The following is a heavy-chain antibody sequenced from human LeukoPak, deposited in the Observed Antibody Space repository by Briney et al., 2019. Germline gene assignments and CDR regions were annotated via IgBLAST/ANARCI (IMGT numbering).Heavy chain of an antibody. CDR1: GFSLSTSGVG. D-gene: IGHD2-15*01. V-gene: IGHV2-5*02. CDR2: IYWDDDK. Sequence: SGPTLVKPTQTLTLTCTFSGFSLSTSGVGVGWIRQPPGKALEWLALIYWDDDKRYSPSLKSRHTITKDTSKNQVVLTLTNMDSVDTATYYCARLNVEVVLDYWGQGTLVTVSS. CDR3: ARLNVEVVLDY. J-gene: IGHJ4*02.